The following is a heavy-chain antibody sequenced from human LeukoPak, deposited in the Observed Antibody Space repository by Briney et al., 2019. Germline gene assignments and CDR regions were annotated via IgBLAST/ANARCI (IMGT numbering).Heavy chain of an antibody. CDR1: GGTFSSYA. CDR3: TKDIPLTCGRNGAH. Sequence: SVKVSCKASGGTFSSYAISWVRQAPGQGLEWMGGIIPIFGTANYAQKFQGRVTITADESTSTAYMELSSLRSEDTAVYYCTKDIPLTCGRNGAHWGQGTLVTVSS. D-gene: IGHD2-21*01. V-gene: IGHV1-69*13. J-gene: IGHJ4*02. CDR2: IIPIFGTA.